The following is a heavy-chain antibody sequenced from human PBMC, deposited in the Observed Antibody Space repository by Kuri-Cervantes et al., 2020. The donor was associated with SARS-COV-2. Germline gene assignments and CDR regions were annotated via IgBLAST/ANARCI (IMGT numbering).Heavy chain of an antibody. D-gene: IGHD3-3*01. Sequence: GESLKISCAASGLTFSSYWMSWVRQAPGKGLEWVANIKQDGSEKYYVDSVKGRFTISRDNAKNSLYLQMNSLRAEDTAVYYCARDEIAYDFWSGYYLGYWGQGTLVTVSS. CDR1: GLTFSSYW. J-gene: IGHJ4*02. CDR2: IKQDGSEK. V-gene: IGHV3-7*01. CDR3: ARDEIAYDFWSGYYLGY.